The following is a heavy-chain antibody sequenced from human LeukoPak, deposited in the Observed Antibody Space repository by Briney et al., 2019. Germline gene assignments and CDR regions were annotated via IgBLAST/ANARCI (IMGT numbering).Heavy chain of an antibody. CDR1: GFTFSSYS. V-gene: IGHV3-21*01. Sequence: PGGSLRLSCAASGFTFSSYSMNWVRQAPGKGLEWVSSISSSSSYIYYADSVKGRFTISRDNAKNSLYLQMNSLRAEDMAAYYCARDSVSGSHGFDPWGQGTLVTVSS. CDR2: ISSSSSYI. CDR3: ARDSVSGSHGFDP. D-gene: IGHD1-26*01. J-gene: IGHJ5*02.